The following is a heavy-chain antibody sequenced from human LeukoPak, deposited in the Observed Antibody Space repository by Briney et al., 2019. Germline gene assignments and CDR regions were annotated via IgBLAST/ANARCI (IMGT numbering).Heavy chain of an antibody. CDR3: ARTLKYQDHYGSGSYYKGGLNWFDP. D-gene: IGHD3-10*01. CDR2: INPNSGRT. CDR1: GYTFTGYY. V-gene: IGHV1-2*02. Sequence: GASVKVSCKASGYTFTGYYMHWVRQAPGQGLEWMGWINPNSGRTNYAQKFQGRVTMTRDTSISAAYMELSRLRYDDTAVYYCARTLKYQDHYGSGSYYKGGLNWFDPWGQGTLVTVSS. J-gene: IGHJ5*02.